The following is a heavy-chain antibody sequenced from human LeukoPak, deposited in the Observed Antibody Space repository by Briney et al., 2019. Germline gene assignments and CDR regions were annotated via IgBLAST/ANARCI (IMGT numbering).Heavy chain of an antibody. Sequence: SETLSLTCAVSGASVSGSNYYWGWIRQPPGKGLEWIGNIYSSGSTYYNASLQSRVTISIDTSKNQFSLRLNSVTAVDTAMYYCAKSGGYGLIDYWGQGTRVTVSS. J-gene: IGHJ4*02. CDR2: IYSSGST. CDR1: GASVSGSNYY. V-gene: IGHV4-39*01. D-gene: IGHD1-26*01. CDR3: AKSGGYGLIDY.